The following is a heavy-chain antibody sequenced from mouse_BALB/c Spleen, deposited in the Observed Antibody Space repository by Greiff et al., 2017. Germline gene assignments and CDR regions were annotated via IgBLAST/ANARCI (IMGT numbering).Heavy chain of an antibody. Sequence: EVQRVESGGGLVKPGGSLKLSCAASGFAFSSYDMSWVRQTPEKRLEWVAYISSGGGSTYYPDTVKGRCTISRDNAKNTLYLQMSSLKSEDTAMYYCARHRNYYFDYWGQGTTLTVSS. CDR1: GFAFSSYD. J-gene: IGHJ2*01. CDR2: ISSGGGST. CDR3: ARHRNYYFDY. V-gene: IGHV5-12-1*01.